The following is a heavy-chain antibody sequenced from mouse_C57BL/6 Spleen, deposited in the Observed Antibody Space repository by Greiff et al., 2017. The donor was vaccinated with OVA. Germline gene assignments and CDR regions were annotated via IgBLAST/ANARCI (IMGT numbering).Heavy chain of an antibody. V-gene: IGHV1-15*01. D-gene: IGHD1-1*02. Sequence: QVQLQQSGAELVRPGASVTLSCKASGYTFTDYEMHWVKQTPVHGLEWIGAIDPETGGTAYNQKFKGKAILTADKSSSTAYMELRSLTSEDSAVYYCTRKGNYYAMGYWGQGTSVTVSS. CDR2: IDPETGGT. CDR3: TRKGNYYAMGY. CDR1: GYTFTDYE. J-gene: IGHJ4*01.